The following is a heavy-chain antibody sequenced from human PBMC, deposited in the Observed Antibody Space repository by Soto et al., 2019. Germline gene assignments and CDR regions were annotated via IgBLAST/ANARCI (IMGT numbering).Heavy chain of an antibody. J-gene: IGHJ5*02. CDR1: GVTFSAYA. D-gene: IGHD1-26*01. Sequence: GGSLRLSCAASGVTFSAYAMNWVRRAPGKGLEWVSGISGNGGSIYYADSVKGRFTISRDNFKNTIYLQMNSLRAEDTAMYYCARSLRPLSLFDPWGQRSLVTGSS. CDR2: ISGNGGSI. V-gene: IGHV3-23*01. CDR3: ARSLRPLSLFDP.